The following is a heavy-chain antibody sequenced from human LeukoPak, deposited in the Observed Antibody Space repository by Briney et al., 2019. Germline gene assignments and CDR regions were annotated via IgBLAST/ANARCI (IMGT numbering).Heavy chain of an antibody. V-gene: IGHV1-69*04. CDR1: GGTFSSYA. D-gene: IGHD3-22*01. Sequence: SVKVSCKASGGTFSSYAISWVRQAPGQGLEWMGRIIPILGIANYAQKFQGRVTITADKSTSTAYMELSSLRSEDTAVYYCARAVLRSSGPLSPDYWGQGTLVTVSS. J-gene: IGHJ4*02. CDR3: ARAVLRSSGPLSPDY. CDR2: IIPILGIA.